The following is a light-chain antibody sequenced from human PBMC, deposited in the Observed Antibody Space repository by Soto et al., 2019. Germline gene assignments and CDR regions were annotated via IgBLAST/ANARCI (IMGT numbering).Light chain of an antibody. V-gene: IGKV3-15*01. Sequence: EIVMTQSPATLSVSPGDRATLSCRASQSVGSKLAWYQQKPGRAPRLLIYGASTRATGIPARFSGSGSGTEFTLTISSLQSEDFALYYCQQYNNWPPFTFGQGTRLEIK. CDR2: GAS. CDR3: QQYNNWPPFT. J-gene: IGKJ5*01. CDR1: QSVGSK.